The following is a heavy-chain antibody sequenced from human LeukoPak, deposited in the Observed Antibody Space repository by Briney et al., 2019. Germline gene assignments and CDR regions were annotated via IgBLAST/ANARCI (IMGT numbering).Heavy chain of an antibody. D-gene: IGHD1-14*01. CDR2: IYHSGST. V-gene: IGHV4-38-2*02. J-gene: IGHJ4*02. Sequence: SETLSLTCAVSGYSISSGYSWGWIRQPPGKGLEWIGSIYHSGSTYYNPSLKSRVTISVDTSKNQFSLKLSSVTAADTAVYYCAREGAGGKDYWGQGTLVAVSS. CDR3: AREGAGGKDY. CDR1: GYSISSGYS.